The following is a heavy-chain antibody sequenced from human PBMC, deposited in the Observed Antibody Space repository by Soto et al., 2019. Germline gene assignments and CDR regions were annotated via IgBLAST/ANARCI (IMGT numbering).Heavy chain of an antibody. J-gene: IGHJ3*02. CDR2: IIPIFGTA. CDR1: GGTFSSYA. V-gene: IGHV1-69*13. Sequence: SVKVSCKASGGTFSSYAISWVRQAPGQGLEWMGGIIPIFGTANYAQKFQGRVTITADESTSTAYMELSSLRSEDTAVYYCARDEGLSSGLNAFDIWGQGTMVTVSS. CDR3: ARDEGLSSGLNAFDI. D-gene: IGHD3-16*02.